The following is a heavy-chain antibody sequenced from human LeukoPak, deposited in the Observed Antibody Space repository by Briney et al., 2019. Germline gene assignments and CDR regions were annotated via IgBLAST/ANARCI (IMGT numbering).Heavy chain of an antibody. CDR2: ISGSGGST. J-gene: IGHJ4*02. V-gene: IGHV3-23*01. D-gene: IGHD3-3*01. Sequence: GGSLRLSCAASGFTCSSYAMSWVRQAPGKGLEWVSAISGSGGSTYYADSVKGRFTISRDNSKNTLYLQMNSLRAEDTAVYYCATLKSGYPPYYFDYWGQGTLVTVSS. CDR3: ATLKSGYPPYYFDY. CDR1: GFTCSSYA.